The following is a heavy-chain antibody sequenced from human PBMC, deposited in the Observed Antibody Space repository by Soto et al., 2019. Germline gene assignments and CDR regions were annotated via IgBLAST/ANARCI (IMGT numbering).Heavy chain of an antibody. CDR2: IWYDGST. J-gene: IGHJ3*02. D-gene: IGHD4-17*01. CDR3: ARVGYAVTTGGAFDI. V-gene: IGHV3-33*08. Sequence: GGSLRLSCAASGFTFSSYSMNWVRQAPGKGLEWVAVIWYDGSTFYADSVKGRFTISRDNSKNTLYLQMNSLRAEDTAEYYCARVGYAVTTGGAFDIWGQGTMVTVSS. CDR1: GFTFSSYS.